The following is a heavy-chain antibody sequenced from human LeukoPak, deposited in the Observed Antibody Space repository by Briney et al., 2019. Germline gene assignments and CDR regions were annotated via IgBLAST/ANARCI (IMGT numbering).Heavy chain of an antibody. CDR3: ARRRAGAYSSGSYYFDY. Sequence: SETLSLTCTVSGGSISGYYWSWIRQPPGKGLEWIGYIYDSGSTKYNPSLKSRVTISVDASKNQFSLKLSSVTAADTAVYYCARRRAGAYSSGSYYFDYWGQGTVVTVSS. CDR2: IYDSGST. V-gene: IGHV4-59*08. CDR1: GGSISGYY. D-gene: IGHD6-19*01. J-gene: IGHJ4*02.